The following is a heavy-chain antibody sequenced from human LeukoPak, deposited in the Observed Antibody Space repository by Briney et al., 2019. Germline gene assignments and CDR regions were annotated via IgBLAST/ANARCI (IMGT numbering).Heavy chain of an antibody. V-gene: IGHV4-59*08. D-gene: IGHD3-3*01. J-gene: IGHJ6*03. CDR2: IYYSGST. CDR3: ARTYYDFWSPPNYYMDV. Sequence: SESLSHTCTGSGGSISSYYWSWIRQPRGKGLEGIGYIYYSGSTNYNPSLKSRVTISVDTSKNQFSLKLSSVTAADTAVYYCARTYYDFWSPPNYYMDVWGKGTTVTVSS. CDR1: GGSISSYY.